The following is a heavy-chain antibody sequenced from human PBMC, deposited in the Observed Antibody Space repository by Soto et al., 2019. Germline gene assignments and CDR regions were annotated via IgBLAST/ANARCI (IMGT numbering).Heavy chain of an antibody. D-gene: IGHD3-16*01. CDR3: ATWGNGQNENWFDL. V-gene: IGHV4-39*01. CDR1: GGSISSSSYY. J-gene: IGHJ5*02. CDR2: IYYSGST. Sequence: SETLSLTCTVSGGSISSSSYYWGWIRQPPGKGLEWIGSIYYSGSTYYNPSLKSRVTISVDTSKNQFSLKLSSVTAADTAVYYCATWGNGQNENWFDLWGQGTLVTVSS.